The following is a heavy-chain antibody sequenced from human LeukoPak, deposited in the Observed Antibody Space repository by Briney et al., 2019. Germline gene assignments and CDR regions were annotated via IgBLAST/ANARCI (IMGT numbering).Heavy chain of an antibody. V-gene: IGHV1-2*02. D-gene: IGHD6-19*01. CDR3: ARSRNKSYSSGWGLASDYFDY. Sequence: ASVKVSCKASGYTFTGYYMHWVRQAPGQGLEWTGWINPNSGGTNYAQKFQGRVTMTRDTSISTAYMELSRLRSDDTAVYYCARSRNKSYSSGWGLASDYFDYWGQGTLVTVSS. CDR1: GYTFTGYY. J-gene: IGHJ4*02. CDR2: INPNSGGT.